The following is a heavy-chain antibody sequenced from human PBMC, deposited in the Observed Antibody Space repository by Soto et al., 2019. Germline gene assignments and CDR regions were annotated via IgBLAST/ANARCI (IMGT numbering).Heavy chain of an antibody. V-gene: IGHV1-18*01. J-gene: IGHJ4*02. D-gene: IGHD2-15*01. CDR1: GYTFTSYG. CDR3: ARGYCSGGSCYSGDIDY. CDR2: ISAYNGNT. Sequence: ASVKVSCKASGYTFTSYGISWVRQAPGQGLEWMGWISAYNGNTNYAQKLQGRVTMTTDTSTSTAYMELRSLRSDDTAVYYCARGYCSGGSCYSGDIDYWGQGTLVTVSS.